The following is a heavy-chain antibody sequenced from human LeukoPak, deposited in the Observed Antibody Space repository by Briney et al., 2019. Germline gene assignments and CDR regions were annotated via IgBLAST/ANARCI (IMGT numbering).Heavy chain of an antibody. Sequence: GGSLRLSCVASGFTFDDYGINWVRQAPGKGLEWVSGIRWKSGSIAYADSVKGRFTISRDNAKNSLYLQMNSLRVEDMALYYCAARRGAAAGTDYFDDWGQGTLVTVSS. CDR1: GFTFDDYG. CDR3: AARRGAAAGTDYFDD. D-gene: IGHD6-13*01. J-gene: IGHJ4*02. V-gene: IGHV3-9*03. CDR2: IRWKSGSI.